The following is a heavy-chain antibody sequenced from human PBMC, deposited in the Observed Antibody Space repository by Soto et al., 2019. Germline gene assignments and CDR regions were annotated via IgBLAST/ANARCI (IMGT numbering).Heavy chain of an antibody. V-gene: IGHV5-10-1*01. CDR3: ARHHALKKDAFDI. Sequence: GESLKLSCKGSGYSFTSYWISWVRQMPGKGLEWMGRIDPSDSYTNYSPSFQGHVTISADKSISTAYLQWSSLKASDTAMYYCARHHALKKDAFDIWGQGTMVTVSS. J-gene: IGHJ3*02. CDR1: GYSFTSYW. CDR2: IDPSDSYT.